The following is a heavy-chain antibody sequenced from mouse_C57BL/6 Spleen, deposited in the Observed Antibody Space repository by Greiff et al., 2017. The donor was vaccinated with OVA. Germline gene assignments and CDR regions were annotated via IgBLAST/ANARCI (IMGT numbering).Heavy chain of an antibody. CDR3: ARQRGYYSNYSLFAY. V-gene: IGHV1-53*01. Sequence: VQLQESGTELVKPGASVKLSCKASGYTFTSYWMHWVKQRPGQGLEWIGNINPSNGGTNYNEKFKSKATLTVDKSSSTAYMQLSSLTSEDSAVYYCARQRGYYSNYSLFAYWGQGTLVTVSA. D-gene: IGHD2-5*01. CDR1: GYTFTSYW. CDR2: INPSNGGT. J-gene: IGHJ3*01.